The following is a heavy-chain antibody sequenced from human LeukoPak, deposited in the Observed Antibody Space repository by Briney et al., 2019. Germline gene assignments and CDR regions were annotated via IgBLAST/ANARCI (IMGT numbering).Heavy chain of an antibody. CDR3: ARRRVGFTVDY. D-gene: IGHD1-26*01. CDR1: GYSISSGYY. V-gene: IGHV4-38-2*01. Sequence: SETLSLTCAVSGYSISSGYYWGWIRQPPGKGLEWIGSIYHSGSTYYNPSLKSRVNISVDTSKNQFSLKLSSVTAADTAVYYCARRRVGFTVDYWSQGTLATVSS. CDR2: IYHSGST. J-gene: IGHJ4*02.